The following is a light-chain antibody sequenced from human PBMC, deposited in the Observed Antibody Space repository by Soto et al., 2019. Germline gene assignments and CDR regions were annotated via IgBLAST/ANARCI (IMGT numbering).Light chain of an antibody. CDR1: SGSVSTNYH. J-gene: IGLJ3*02. CDR3: VLYMGSGIWM. V-gene: IGLV8-61*01. Sequence: QTVVTQEPSFSVSPGGTVTLTCGLTSGSVSTNYHPSWYQQTPGQAPRTLIHSTNTRSSGVPDRFSGSILGNKAALTITGAQADDQSAYYCVLYMGSGIWMFGGGTKLTVL. CDR2: STN.